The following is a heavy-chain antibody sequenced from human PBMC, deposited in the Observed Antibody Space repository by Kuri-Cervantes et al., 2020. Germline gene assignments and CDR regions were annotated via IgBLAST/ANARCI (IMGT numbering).Heavy chain of an antibody. J-gene: IGHJ4*02. CDR3: ARDPSSGWQPLDY. CDR1: GFNFRDHE. V-gene: IGHV3-48*03. D-gene: IGHD6-19*01. Sequence: GGSLRLSCAVSGFNFRDHEMNWVRQAPGKGLEWVSYMSTGGTTISYADSVRGRFTISRDYARNSLYLQMNSLRAEDTAVYYCARDPSSGWQPLDYWGQGTLVTVSS. CDR2: MSTGGTTI.